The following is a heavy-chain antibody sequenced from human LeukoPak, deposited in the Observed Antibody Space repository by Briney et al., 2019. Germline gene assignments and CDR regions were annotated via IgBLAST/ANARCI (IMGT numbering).Heavy chain of an antibody. V-gene: IGHV4-31*03. Sequence: PSETLSLTCTVSGGSISSGGYYWSWIRQHPGKGLEWIGYIYYRGSTYYNPSLKSRVTISVDTSKNQFSLKLSSVTAADTAVYYCARLSTLMGDAFDIWGQGTMVTVSS. CDR1: GGSISSGGYY. J-gene: IGHJ3*02. CDR2: IYYRGST. CDR3: ARLSTLMGDAFDI. D-gene: IGHD2-8*01.